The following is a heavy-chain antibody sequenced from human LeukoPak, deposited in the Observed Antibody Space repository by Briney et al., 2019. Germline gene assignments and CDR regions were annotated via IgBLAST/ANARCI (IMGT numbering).Heavy chain of an antibody. CDR3: ARGQSSSWYGDYFDY. CDR1: GRPISSGGYH. J-gene: IGHJ4*02. V-gene: IGHV4-31*03. D-gene: IGHD6-13*01. Sequence: SQTLSLTCTVSGRPISSGGYHWSWIRQHPGKGLEWIGYIYYSGSTYYNPSLKSRVTISVDTSKNQFSLKLSSVTAADTAVYYCARGQSSSWYGDYFDYWGQGTLVTVSS. CDR2: IYYSGST.